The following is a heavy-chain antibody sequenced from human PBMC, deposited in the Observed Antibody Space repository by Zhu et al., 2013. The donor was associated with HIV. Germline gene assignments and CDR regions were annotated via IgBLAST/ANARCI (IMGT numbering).Heavy chain of an antibody. CDR2: IIPIFGIT. J-gene: IGHJ3*02. CDR3: ARVSTTVRSFDI. D-gene: IGHD4-17*01. CDR1: GYHFPGYY. V-gene: IGHV1-69*01. Sequence: QVRLVQSGAEVKKPGASVKVSCKASGYHFPGYYIHWVRQAPGQGLEWMAEIIPIFGITKYTQKFQGRVTITAAESTSTAYMELRGLRSEDTAVYYCARVSTTVRSFDIWGQGTMVTVSS.